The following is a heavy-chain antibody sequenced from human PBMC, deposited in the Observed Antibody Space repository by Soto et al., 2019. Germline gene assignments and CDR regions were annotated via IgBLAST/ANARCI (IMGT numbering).Heavy chain of an antibody. CDR1: GGTFSSYA. CDR2: IIPIFGTA. D-gene: IGHD3-22*01. V-gene: IGHV1-69*13. CDR3: ARERRSVIVVVHEPTGVWFDP. Sequence: GASVKVSCKASGGTFSSYAISWVRQAPGQGLEWMGGIIPIFGTANYAQKFQGRVTITADESTSTAYMELSSLRSEDTAVYYCARERRSVIVVVHEPTGVWFDPWGQGTLVTVSS. J-gene: IGHJ5*02.